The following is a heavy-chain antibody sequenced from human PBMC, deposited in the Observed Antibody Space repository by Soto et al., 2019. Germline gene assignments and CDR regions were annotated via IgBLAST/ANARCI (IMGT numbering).Heavy chain of an antibody. V-gene: IGHV3-30-3*01. D-gene: IGHD6-6*01. CDR1: GFTFSSYA. CDR3: ATESIAARRPGYYYYGMDV. J-gene: IGHJ6*02. Sequence: LRLSCAASGFTFSSYAMHWVRQAPGKGLGWVAVISYDGSNKYYADSVKGRFTISRDNSKNTLYLQMNSLRAEDTAVYYCATESIAARRPGYYYYGMDVWGQGTTVTVSS. CDR2: ISYDGSNK.